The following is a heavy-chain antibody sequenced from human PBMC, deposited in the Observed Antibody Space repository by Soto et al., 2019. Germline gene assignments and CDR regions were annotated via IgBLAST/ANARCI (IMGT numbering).Heavy chain of an antibody. Sequence: ASVKVSCKASGFTFPTYAIHWVRQAPGQRLEWMGWINADNGHTKYSQKFQDRVTITRDTSASTAYMELYSLTSEDTAVYYCARRDTYNCAFDYWGQGSLVTVSS. CDR2: INADNGHT. CDR3: ARRDTYNCAFDY. V-gene: IGHV1-3*01. CDR1: GFTFPTYA. D-gene: IGHD1-20*01. J-gene: IGHJ4*02.